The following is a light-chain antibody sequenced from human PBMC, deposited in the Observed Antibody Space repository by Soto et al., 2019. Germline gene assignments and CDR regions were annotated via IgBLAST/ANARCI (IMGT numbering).Light chain of an antibody. V-gene: IGLV2-23*03. Sequence: QSALTQPASVSGSPGQSITISCTGTSSDVGSYNLVSWYQQHPGKAPKLMIYEGSKRPSGVSNRFSGSKSGNTASLTISGLQAEDEADYYCCSYAGSSTFANSVFGTGTKVTVL. CDR1: SSDVGSYNL. J-gene: IGLJ1*01. CDR3: CSYAGSSTFANSV. CDR2: EGS.